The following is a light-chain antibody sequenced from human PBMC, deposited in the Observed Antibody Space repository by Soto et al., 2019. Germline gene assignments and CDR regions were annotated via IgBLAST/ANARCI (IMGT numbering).Light chain of an antibody. CDR2: EVS. V-gene: IGLV2-14*01. J-gene: IGLJ3*02. CDR3: TSYTSSTTWV. CDR1: SSGVGRYNY. Sequence: QSAVTQPASVSGSPGQSITISCTGTSSGVGRYNYVSWYQQHPGKAPKLMIYEVSNRPSGVSNRFSASKSGNTASLTISGLQTEDEADYYCTSYTSSTTWVFGGGTKVTVL.